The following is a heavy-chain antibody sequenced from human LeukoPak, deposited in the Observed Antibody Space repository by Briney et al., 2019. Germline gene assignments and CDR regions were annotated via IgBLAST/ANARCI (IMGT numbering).Heavy chain of an antibody. J-gene: IGHJ4*02. Sequence: GESLKISCKGSGYNFASYWIGWVRQMPGKGLEWMGIIYPGDSATRYSPSFQGQVTLSADKSISTAYLQWSSLKASDTAMYYCARRGYYENSGSYDYWGQGTLVTVSS. V-gene: IGHV5-51*01. CDR2: IYPGDSAT. CDR1: GYNFASYW. D-gene: IGHD3-22*01. CDR3: ARRGYYENSGSYDY.